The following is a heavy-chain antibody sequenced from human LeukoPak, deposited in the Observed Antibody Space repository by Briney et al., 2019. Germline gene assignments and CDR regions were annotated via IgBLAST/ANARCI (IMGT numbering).Heavy chain of an antibody. J-gene: IGHJ4*02. CDR3: ARLYSTGCYGGPDY. V-gene: IGHV3-7*01. CDR1: GFSFSSYW. Sequence: PGGSLRLSCAASGFSFSSYWMSWVRQAPGKGLEWVANIKEDGSETFYVDSVKGRFTVSRDNAQNSLYLQMSSLRAEDTAVYYCARLYSTGCYGGPDYWGQGTLVAVSS. CDR2: IKEDGSET. D-gene: IGHD6-19*01.